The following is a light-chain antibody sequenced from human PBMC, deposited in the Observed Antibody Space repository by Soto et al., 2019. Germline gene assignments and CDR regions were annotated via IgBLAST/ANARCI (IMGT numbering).Light chain of an antibody. CDR3: QHYNNWPPT. CDR2: GAS. Sequence: DIVMTQSPATLSVFPGERATISCRASQGISPNLAWYQQKPGQAPRLLIYGASTRPTGVPPRFSGSGSGTEFTLTISGLQSEDFAVYNCQHYNNWPPTFGGGTKVEIK. V-gene: IGKV3-15*01. CDR1: QGISPN. J-gene: IGKJ4*01.